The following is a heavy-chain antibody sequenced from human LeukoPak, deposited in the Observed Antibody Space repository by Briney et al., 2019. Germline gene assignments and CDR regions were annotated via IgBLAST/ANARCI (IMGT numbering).Heavy chain of an antibody. J-gene: IGHJ6*03. V-gene: IGHV4-39*07. D-gene: IGHD4-17*01. CDR1: GGSISSSN. CDR3: ARGPHYGDGNYFFHVDV. CDR2: VDYAGSM. Sequence: NPSETLSLTCTVSGGSISSSNWIRQSPGKGLEWIGSVDYAGSMYYNPSLKSRVTISVDTSKNQFSLKLSSVTAADTAGYYCARGPHYGDGNYFFHVDVWGKGTTVTISS.